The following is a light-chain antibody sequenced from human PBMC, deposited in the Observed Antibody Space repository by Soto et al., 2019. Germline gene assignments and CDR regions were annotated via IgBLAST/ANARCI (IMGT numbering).Light chain of an antibody. Sequence: QSVLTQPPSVSGAPGQRVTISCTGSSSNIGAGYDVHGYQQLPGTAPKLLIYGNSNRPSGVPDRLSGSKSGTSASLAITGLQSEDEADYYCQSYDSRLSVVFGGGTKLTVL. CDR3: QSYDSRLSVV. J-gene: IGLJ2*01. CDR2: GNS. CDR1: SSNIGAGYD. V-gene: IGLV1-40*01.